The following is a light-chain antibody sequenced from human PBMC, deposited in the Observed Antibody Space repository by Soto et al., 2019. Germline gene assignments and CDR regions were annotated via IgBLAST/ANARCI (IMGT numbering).Light chain of an antibody. V-gene: IGLV2-14*01. CDR2: EVS. CDR3: SSYTSSSTGV. J-gene: IGLJ3*02. CDR1: SVDVGGYNY. Sequence: QSALTQHASVSGSPGQSITISCTGTSVDVGGYNYVSWYQQHPGKAPKLMIYEVSNRPSGVSNRFSGSKSGNTASLTISGLQAEDEADYYCSSYTSSSTGVFGGGTKLTVL.